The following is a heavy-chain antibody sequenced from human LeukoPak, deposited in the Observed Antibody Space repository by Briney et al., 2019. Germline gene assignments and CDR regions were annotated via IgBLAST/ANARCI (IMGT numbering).Heavy chain of an antibody. Sequence: SETLSLTCIVSGGSISSCYWNWIRHPPAQGLEWLGYMSYSGSTNYDPSLKSRVTISLDTSKNQFSLNLRSGTGADTAVYYCERQAGRELPFLTWGEGTLVTVSS. CDR1: GGSISSCY. D-gene: IGHD1-7*01. CDR2: MSYSGST. J-gene: IGHJ5*02. CDR3: ERQAGRELPFLT. V-gene: IGHV4-59*08.